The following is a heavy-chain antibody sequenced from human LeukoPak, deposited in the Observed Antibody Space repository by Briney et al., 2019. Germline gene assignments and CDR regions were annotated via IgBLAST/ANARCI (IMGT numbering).Heavy chain of an antibody. Sequence: GRSLRLSCAASGFTFSSYGMHWVRQAPGKGLEWVAVIWYDGSNKYYADSVKGRFTISRDNSKNTLYLQMNSLRAEDTAVYYCARDPSETMVQAFYYYYMDVWGKGTTVTVSS. CDR1: GFTFSSYG. D-gene: IGHD3-10*01. CDR3: ARDPSETMVQAFYYYYMDV. CDR2: IWYDGSNK. V-gene: IGHV3-33*01. J-gene: IGHJ6*03.